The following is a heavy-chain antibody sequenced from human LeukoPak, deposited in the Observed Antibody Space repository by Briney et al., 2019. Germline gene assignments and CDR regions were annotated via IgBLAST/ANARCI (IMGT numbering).Heavy chain of an antibody. CDR3: ARGPRSYCGSGSLGYYYYYGMDV. CDR1: GYTLTGYY. D-gene: IGHD3-10*01. V-gene: IGHV1-2*02. Sequence: ASVKVSCTASGYTLTGYYMHAVRQAPGQGLEWMGWINPNSGGTNYAQKFQGRVTMTRDTPISTAYMELSRLRSDDTAVYYCARGPRSYCGSGSLGYYYYYGMDVWGQGTTVTVSS. CDR2: INPNSGGT. J-gene: IGHJ6*02.